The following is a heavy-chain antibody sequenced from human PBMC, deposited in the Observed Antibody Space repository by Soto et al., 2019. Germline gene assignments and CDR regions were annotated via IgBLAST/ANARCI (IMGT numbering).Heavy chain of an antibody. CDR1: GFTFSSYD. CDR2: IGPAGDT. J-gene: IGHJ4*02. CDR3: ATGGWGSSWYEGGSRIDY. Sequence: EVQLVESGGGLVQPGGSLRLSCAASGFTFSSYDMHWVRQPPGKGLEWVSAIGPAGDTYYPGSVLGRFTISRDNAKNSLYLQVNTLRAEDTAIYYCATGGWGSSWYEGGSRIDYWGQGTLVTVSS. D-gene: IGHD6-13*01. V-gene: IGHV3-13*01.